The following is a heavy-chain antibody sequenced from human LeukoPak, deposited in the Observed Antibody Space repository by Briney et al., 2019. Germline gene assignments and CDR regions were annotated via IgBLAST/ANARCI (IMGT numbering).Heavy chain of an antibody. Sequence: ASVKVSCKASGYTFTGYYMHWVRQAPGQGLEWMGRINPNSGGTNYAQRFQGRVTMTRDTSISTAYMELSRLRSDDTAVYYCAITIAARPFAYWGQGTLVTVSS. CDR3: AITIAARPFAY. CDR2: INPNSGGT. J-gene: IGHJ4*02. CDR1: GYTFTGYY. D-gene: IGHD6-6*01. V-gene: IGHV1-2*06.